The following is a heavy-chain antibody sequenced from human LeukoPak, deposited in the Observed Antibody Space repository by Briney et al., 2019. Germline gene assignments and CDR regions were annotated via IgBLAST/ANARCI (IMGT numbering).Heavy chain of an antibody. CDR1: GFTSSNYW. CDR3: ARDLRQLWLPGAFDI. V-gene: IGHV3-7*01. Sequence: GGSLRLSCAASGFTSSNYWMSWVRQAPGKGLEWVANIKQDGSEKYYVDSVKGRFTISRDNAKNSLYLQMNSLRADDTAVYYCARDLRQLWLPGAFDIWGQGTMVIVSS. J-gene: IGHJ3*02. D-gene: IGHD5-18*01. CDR2: IKQDGSEK.